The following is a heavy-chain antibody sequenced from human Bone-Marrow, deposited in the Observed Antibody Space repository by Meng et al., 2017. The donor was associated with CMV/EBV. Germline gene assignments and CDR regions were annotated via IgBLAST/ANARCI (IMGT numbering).Heavy chain of an antibody. J-gene: IGHJ4*02. CDR3: TPQLGGVGTY. D-gene: IGHD2-21*02. CDR2: INGDGTST. V-gene: IGHV3-74*01. Sequence: GESLKISCAASGITFSSYWMHWVRQAPGKGLVWVSGINGDGTSTTYADSVKGRFTISRDNAKNTMYVQMNSLRGEDTAVYYCTPQLGGVGTYWGQGNVVTVSS. CDR1: GITFSSYW.